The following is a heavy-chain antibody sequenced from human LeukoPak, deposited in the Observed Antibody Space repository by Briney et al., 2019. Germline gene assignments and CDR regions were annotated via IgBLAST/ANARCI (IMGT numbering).Heavy chain of an antibody. D-gene: IGHD2-15*01. Sequence: GGSLRLSCAASGFTFRSYGMHWVRQAPGKGLEWVAVISYDGRNKYYADSVKGRFTISRDNSKNTLYLQMYSLRGEDTAVYYCAKHRQQLILDAFDIWGQGARVTVSS. CDR1: GFTFRSYG. J-gene: IGHJ3*02. CDR3: AKHRQQLILDAFDI. V-gene: IGHV3-30*18. CDR2: ISYDGRNK.